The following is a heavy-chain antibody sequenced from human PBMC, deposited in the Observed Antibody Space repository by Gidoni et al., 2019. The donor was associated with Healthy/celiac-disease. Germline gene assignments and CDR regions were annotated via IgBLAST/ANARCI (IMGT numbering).Heavy chain of an antibody. J-gene: IGHJ6*02. CDR1: GYTFTSYY. CDR3: ASYKATTQNYYYYYGMDV. V-gene: IGHV1-46*01. Sequence: QVQLVQSGAEVKKPGASVKVSCKASGYTFTSYYMHWVRQAPGQGLEWMGIINPSGGSTSYAQKFQGRVTMTRDTSTSTVYMELSSLRSEDTAVYYCASYKATTQNYYYYYGMDVWGQGTTVTVSS. CDR2: INPSGGST. D-gene: IGHD1-26*01.